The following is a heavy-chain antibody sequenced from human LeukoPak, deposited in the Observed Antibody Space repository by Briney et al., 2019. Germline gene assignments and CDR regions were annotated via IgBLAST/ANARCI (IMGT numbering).Heavy chain of an antibody. CDR2: ISSSSSYI. CDR1: GFTFSSYS. Sequence: GESLRLSCAASGFTFSSYSMNWVRQAPGKGLEWVSSISSSSSYIYYADSVKGRFTISRDNAKNSLYLQMNSLRAEDTAVYYCARAGAVAGTANDYWGQGTLVTVSS. J-gene: IGHJ4*02. D-gene: IGHD6-19*01. V-gene: IGHV3-21*01. CDR3: ARAGAVAGTANDY.